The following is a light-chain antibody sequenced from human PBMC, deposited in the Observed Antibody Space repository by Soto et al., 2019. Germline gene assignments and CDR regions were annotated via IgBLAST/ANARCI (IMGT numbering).Light chain of an antibody. CDR2: AAS. CDR1: QTTNNS. J-gene: IGKJ4*01. CDR3: QPGYDSTPN. Sequence: DIQMTQSQSTLSASVGDIVTITCRARQTTNNSLNWYQQKPGKAPKCVIYAASSLLSGVSSRFSGRESGTDYTFTISSLQPEYLVKDYGQPGYDSTPNFGGRTEVESK. V-gene: IGKV1-39*01.